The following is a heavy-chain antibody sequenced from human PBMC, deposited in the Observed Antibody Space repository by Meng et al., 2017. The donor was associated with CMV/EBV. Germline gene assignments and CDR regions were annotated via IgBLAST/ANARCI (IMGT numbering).Heavy chain of an antibody. Sequence: GGSLRLSCATSGFKFDDYSMHWVRQASGKGLEWVAGTSWNSGNLGYADSVKGRFTISRDNAKNSLYLQMNSLRPEDTALYYCVKGYYGHTPGSFHMWGQGTMVTVSS. D-gene: IGHD3-10*01. CDR1: GFKFDDYS. CDR2: TSWNSGNL. V-gene: IGHV3-9*01. J-gene: IGHJ3*02. CDR3: VKGYYGHTPGSFHM.